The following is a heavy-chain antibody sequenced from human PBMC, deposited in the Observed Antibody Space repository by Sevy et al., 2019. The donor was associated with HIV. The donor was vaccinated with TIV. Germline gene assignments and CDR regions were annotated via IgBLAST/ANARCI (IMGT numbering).Heavy chain of an antibody. CDR1: GFTFSSYG. CDR2: IRYDGSNK. V-gene: IGHV3-30*02. J-gene: IGHJ6*02. D-gene: IGHD1-26*01. Sequence: GGSLRLSCAASGFTFSSYGMHWVRQAPGKGLEWVAFIRYDGSNKYYVDSVKGRFTISRDNSKNTLYLQMNSLRAEDTAVYYCAKALVGWDRYYYYYGMDVWGQGTTVTVSS. CDR3: AKALVGWDRYYYYYGMDV.